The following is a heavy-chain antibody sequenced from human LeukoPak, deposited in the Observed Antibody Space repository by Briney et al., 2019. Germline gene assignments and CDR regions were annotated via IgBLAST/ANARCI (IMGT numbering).Heavy chain of an antibody. J-gene: IGHJ6*04. CDR2: ISGSGGST. CDR3: AELGITMIGGV. CDR1: GFTFSSYG. D-gene: IGHD3-10*02. V-gene: IGHV3-23*01. Sequence: GGSLRLACAASGFTFSSYGMSWVRQAPGKGLEWVSAISGSGGSTYYADSVKGRFTISRDNSKNTLYLQMNSLRAEDTAVYYCAELGITMIGGVWGKGTTVTISS.